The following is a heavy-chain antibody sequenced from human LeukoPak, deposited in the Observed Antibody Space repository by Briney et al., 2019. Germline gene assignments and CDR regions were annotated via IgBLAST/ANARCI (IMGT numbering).Heavy chain of an antibody. CDR3: ARDLVVPAAIRGYYYYGMDV. CDR1: GFTFSSYW. CDR2: IKQDGSEK. J-gene: IGHJ6*02. D-gene: IGHD2-2*02. Sequence: GGSLRLSCAASGFTFSSYWMSWVRQAPGKGLEWVANIKQDGSEKYYVDSVKGRFTISRDNAKNSLYLQMNSLRAEDTAVYYSARDLVVPAAIRGYYYYGMDVWGQGTTVTVSS. V-gene: IGHV3-7*01.